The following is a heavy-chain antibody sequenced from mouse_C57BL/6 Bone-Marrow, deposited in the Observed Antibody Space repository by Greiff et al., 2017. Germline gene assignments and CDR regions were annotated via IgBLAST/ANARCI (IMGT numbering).Heavy chain of an antibody. V-gene: IGHV1-81*01. J-gene: IGHJ1*03. CDR3: AHCDGSSCWYFDV. D-gene: IGHD1-1*01. CDR1: GYTFTSYG. CDR2: IYPRSGNT. Sequence: VQLQQSGAELARPGASVKLSCKASGYTFTSYGISWVKPRTGQGLEWIGEIYPRSGNTYYNEKFKGKATLTAEKSSSTAYLELRSLTSEDSAVYYCAHCDGSSCWYFDVWGTGTTVTVSS.